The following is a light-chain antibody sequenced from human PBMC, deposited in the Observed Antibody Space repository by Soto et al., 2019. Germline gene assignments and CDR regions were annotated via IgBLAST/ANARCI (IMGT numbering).Light chain of an antibody. CDR2: AAS. Sequence: DIQLTQSPSFLSASVGDRVTITCRASQGISSYLAWYQQKPGKVPKLLIYAASTLQSGVPSRFSGSGSGTEFTLTISRLQPEDLATYCCQQLHSLPLTFGGGTKVEIK. J-gene: IGKJ4*01. CDR1: QGISSY. CDR3: QQLHSLPLT. V-gene: IGKV1-9*01.